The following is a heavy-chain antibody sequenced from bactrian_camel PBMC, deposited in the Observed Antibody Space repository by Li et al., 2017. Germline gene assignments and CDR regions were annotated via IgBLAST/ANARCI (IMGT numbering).Heavy chain of an antibody. Sequence: DVQLVESGGGSVQPGGSLRLSCTASGFTDGFPFGHADMRWVRQSPDKGPEYVGSITRSFSTRYAEFVKGRFTISHDNAENTVLLHMTSLKAEDTAMYYCAADYININLWLGYVPPDYAFNNWGQGTQVTVS. CDR2: ITRSFST. CDR3: AADYININLWLGYVPPDYAFNN. V-gene: IGHV3S32*01. J-gene: IGHJ4*01. CDR1: GFTDGFPFGHAD. D-gene: IGHD1*01.